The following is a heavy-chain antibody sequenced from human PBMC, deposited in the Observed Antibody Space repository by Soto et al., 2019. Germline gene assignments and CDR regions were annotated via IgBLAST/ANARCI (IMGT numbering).Heavy chain of an antibody. D-gene: IGHD3-10*01. CDR2: IDLKDPYT. J-gene: IGHJ4*02. V-gene: IGHV5-10-1*01. CDR3: ARSFRSEYNYGPEHVDF. CDR1: GYTFVNYW. Sequence: PGESLKISCQGSGYTFVNYWINWVRQTPGRGLEWMGGIDLKDPYTNFSPSFQGHVTISGDKSISTVYLQWNSVKASDTGIYYCARSFRSEYNYGPEHVDFWGPETLVTVSS.